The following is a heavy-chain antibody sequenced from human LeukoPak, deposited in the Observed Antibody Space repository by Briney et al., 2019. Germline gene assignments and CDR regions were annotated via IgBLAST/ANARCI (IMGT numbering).Heavy chain of an antibody. CDR3: AREQWLQSDAFDI. V-gene: IGHV3-7*01. Sequence: GGSLRLSCAASGFTFDDYGMSWVRQAPGKGLEWVANIKQDGSEKYYVDALKGRFTISRDNARNSLYLHMNSLRADDTAMYYCAREQWLQSDAFDIWGQGTMVTVSS. J-gene: IGHJ3*02. CDR1: GFTFDDYG. D-gene: IGHD6-19*01. CDR2: IKQDGSEK.